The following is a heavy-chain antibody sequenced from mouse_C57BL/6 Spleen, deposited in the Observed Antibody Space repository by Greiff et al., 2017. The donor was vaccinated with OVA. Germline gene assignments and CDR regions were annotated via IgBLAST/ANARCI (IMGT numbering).Heavy chain of an antibody. D-gene: IGHD1-1*01. CDR3: ARGDYGSSYDMDY. CDR1: GYTFTSYW. Sequence: QVQLQQPGAELVKPGASVKLSCKASGYTFTSYWMHWVKQRPGQGLEWIGMIHPNSGSTNYNEKFKSKATLTVDKSSSTAYMQLSSLTSEDSAVYYCARGDYGSSYDMDYWGQGTSVTVSS. J-gene: IGHJ4*01. CDR2: IHPNSGST. V-gene: IGHV1-64*01.